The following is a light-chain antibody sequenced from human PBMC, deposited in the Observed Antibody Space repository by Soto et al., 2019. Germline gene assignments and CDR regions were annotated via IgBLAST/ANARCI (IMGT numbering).Light chain of an antibody. CDR3: CSYAGSSTL. CDR1: SSDVGSYNL. V-gene: IGLV2-23*02. CDR2: EVS. Sequence: QSVLTQPASVSGSPGQSITISSTGTSSDVGSYNLVSWYQQHPGKAPKLMIYEVSKRPSGVSNRFSGSKSGNTASLTISGLQAEDEADYYCCSYAGSSTLFGGGTKLTVL. J-gene: IGLJ2*01.